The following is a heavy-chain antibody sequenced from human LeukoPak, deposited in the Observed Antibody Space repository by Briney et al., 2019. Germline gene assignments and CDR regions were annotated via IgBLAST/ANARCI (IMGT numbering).Heavy chain of an antibody. CDR3: ASFPRGDLALVILDY. CDR1: EFPFRSYA. V-gene: IGHV3-23*01. Sequence: GGSLGLCDADSEFPFRSYAMRWVRQAPGKGLEWVLGISASGDSTNYADSVKGRFAISRDNSKNTLYLQLNSLRPEDTAVYYCASFPRGDLALVILDYWGQGTLVTVSS. J-gene: IGHJ4*02. CDR2: ISASGDST. D-gene: IGHD2-21*01.